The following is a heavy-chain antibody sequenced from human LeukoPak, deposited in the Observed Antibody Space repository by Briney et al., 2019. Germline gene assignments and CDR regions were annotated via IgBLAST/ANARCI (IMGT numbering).Heavy chain of an antibody. Sequence: ASVKVSCKASGYTFTGYYMHWVRQAPGQGLEWMGWINPNSGGTNYAQKFQGRVTMTRDTSISTAYMELSRLRSDDTAVHYCARVAKFGYYDSSGYFLSPYYHYYMDVWGKGTTVTVSS. D-gene: IGHD3-22*01. CDR3: ARVAKFGYYDSSGYFLSPYYHYYMDV. CDR2: INPNSGGT. V-gene: IGHV1-2*02. J-gene: IGHJ6*03. CDR1: GYTFTGYY.